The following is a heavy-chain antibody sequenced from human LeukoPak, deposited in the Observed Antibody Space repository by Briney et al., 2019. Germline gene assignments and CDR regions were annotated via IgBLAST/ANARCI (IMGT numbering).Heavy chain of an antibody. CDR2: IYFTGSI. J-gene: IGHJ4*02. CDR3: ARGTYSYESSGPYY. V-gene: IGHV4-30-4*01. Sequence: PSETLSLTCTVSGGSVSSADYYWSWIRQPPGKGLEWIGYIYFTGSIYHNPSLRGRITISLDTSKNQFSLKLNSVTAADTAVYYCARGTYSYESSGPYYWGQGSLVTVSS. CDR1: GGSVSSADYY. D-gene: IGHD6-19*01.